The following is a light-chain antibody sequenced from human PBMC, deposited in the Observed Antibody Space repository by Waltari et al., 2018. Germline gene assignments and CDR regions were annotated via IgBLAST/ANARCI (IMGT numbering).Light chain of an antibody. V-gene: IGKV4-1*01. CDR1: QSVLYIPNNKNY. CDR3: QQYDASPLT. J-gene: IGKJ4*01. CDR2: WAS. Sequence: DIVMTQSPDALAVSLCERATINCKSSQSVLYIPNNKNYLAWYQQKSGQPPKLLIYWASTRASGVPDRFSGSGSGTDFTLTISNLQPEDVAVYYCQQYDASPLTFGGGTKVEI.